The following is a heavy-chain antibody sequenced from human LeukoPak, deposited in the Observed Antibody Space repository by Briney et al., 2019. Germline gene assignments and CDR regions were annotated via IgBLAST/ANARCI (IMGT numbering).Heavy chain of an antibody. J-gene: IGHJ4*02. Sequence: GGSLRLSCAVSGIIFSNYWMHWVRQAPGKGLVWVSRINRDGSSTSYADSVKGRFIISRDNAKNTLYLQMNSLRAEDTAVYYCARGGGYSYGSFDYWGQGTLVTVSS. CDR3: ARGGGYSYGSFDY. CDR2: INRDGSST. D-gene: IGHD5-18*01. CDR1: GIIFSNYW. V-gene: IGHV3-74*01.